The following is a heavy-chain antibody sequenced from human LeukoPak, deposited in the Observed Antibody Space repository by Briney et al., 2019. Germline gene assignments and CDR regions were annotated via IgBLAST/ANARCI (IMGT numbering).Heavy chain of an antibody. Sequence: SETLSLTCTVSGGSTNSYYWTWIRQPPGKGLEWIGYIYYSGTTNYNPSPKSRVTISVDTSKNQFSLTLSSVTAADTAVYYCARGRSSSDYWGQGTLVTVSS. J-gene: IGHJ4*02. V-gene: IGHV4-59*01. CDR1: GGSTNSYY. CDR3: ARGRSSSDY. CDR2: IYYSGTT. D-gene: IGHD2-2*01.